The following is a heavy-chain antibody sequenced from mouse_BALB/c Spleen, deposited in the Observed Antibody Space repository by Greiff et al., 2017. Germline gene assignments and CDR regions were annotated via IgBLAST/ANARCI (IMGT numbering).Heavy chain of an antibody. Sequence: QVHVKQSGPQLVRPGASVKISCKASGYSFTSYWMHWVKQRPGQGLEWIGMIDPSDSETRLNQKFKDKATLTVDKSSSTAYMQLSSPTSEDSAVYYCARGGTKGYYFDYWGQGTTLTVSS. CDR1: GYSFTSYW. CDR2: IDPSDSET. D-gene: IGHD4-1*01. CDR3: ARGGTKGYYFDY. V-gene: IGHV1S127*01. J-gene: IGHJ2*01.